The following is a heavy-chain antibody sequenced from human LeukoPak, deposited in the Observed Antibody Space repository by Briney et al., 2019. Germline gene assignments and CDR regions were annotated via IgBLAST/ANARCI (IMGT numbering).Heavy chain of an antibody. Sequence: SETLSLTCDVSGASVSSGGYYWSWIRQHPGKGLEWIGYISYSESTYYKPSLKSRLTISLDASKNQFSLKLTSVTAADTAMYYCARVVYEKNGYVVSLASYFDLWGRGTLVTVSS. V-gene: IGHV4-31*11. D-gene: IGHD3-22*01. J-gene: IGHJ2*01. CDR3: ARVVYEKNGYVVSLASYFDL. CDR1: GASVSSGGYY. CDR2: ISYSEST.